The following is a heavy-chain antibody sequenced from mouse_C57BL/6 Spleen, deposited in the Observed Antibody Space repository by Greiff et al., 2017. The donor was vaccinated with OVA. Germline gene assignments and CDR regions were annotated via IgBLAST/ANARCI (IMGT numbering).Heavy chain of an antibody. J-gene: IGHJ2*01. CDR1: GYSITSGYY. CDR3: ARDPNYYGSSLYFDY. V-gene: IGHV3-6*01. Sequence: EVQLQESGPGLVKPSQSLSLTCSVTGYSITSGYYWNWIRQFPGNKLEWMGYISYDGSNNYNPSLKNRISITRDTSKNQFFLKLNSVTTEDTATYYCARDPNYYGSSLYFDYWGQGTTLTVSS. D-gene: IGHD1-1*01. CDR2: ISYDGSN.